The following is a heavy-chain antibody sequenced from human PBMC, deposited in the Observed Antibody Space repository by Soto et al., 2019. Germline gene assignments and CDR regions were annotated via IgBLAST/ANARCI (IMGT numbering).Heavy chain of an antibody. V-gene: IGHV1-46*03. CDR2: INPSGGGT. J-gene: IGHJ4*02. CDR1: GYTFTSYY. Sequence: GASVKVSCKASGYTFTSYYMHCVRQAPGQGLEWMGIINPSGGGTSYAQKFQGRVTMTRDTSTSTVYMELSSLRSEDTAVYYCARGGQLRYLDWLLDYWGQGTLVPVSS. D-gene: IGHD3-9*01. CDR3: ARGGQLRYLDWLLDY.